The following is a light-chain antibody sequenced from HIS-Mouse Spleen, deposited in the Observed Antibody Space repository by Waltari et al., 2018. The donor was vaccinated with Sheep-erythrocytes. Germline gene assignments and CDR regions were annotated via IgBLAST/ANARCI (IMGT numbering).Light chain of an antibody. Sequence: DIQMTQSPSSVSASVGDRVTITRRSSQGISSWLAWYQQKPGKAPKLLIYAASSLQSGIPSRLSGSGSGTDFTLTISSLQPEDFATYCCQQFNSYPCTFGPGTKVDIK. CDR2: AAS. J-gene: IGKJ3*01. V-gene: IGKV1-12*01. CDR3: QQFNSYPCT. CDR1: QGISSW.